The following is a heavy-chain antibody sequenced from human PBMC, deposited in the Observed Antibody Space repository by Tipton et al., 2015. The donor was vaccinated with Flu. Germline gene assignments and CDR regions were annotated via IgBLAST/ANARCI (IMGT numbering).Heavy chain of an antibody. D-gene: IGHD1-26*01. CDR2: IYYTGGT. V-gene: IGHV4-30-4*01. CDR3: ARVKSGARDYFDY. J-gene: IGHJ4*02. Sequence: TLSLTCTVSGDSISNDDFYWSWIRQPPGKGLEWIGYIYYTGGTYSNPSLRSRLSISIDRSKNQFSLKLSSVTAADTAVYYCARVKSGARDYFDYWGQGTLVTVSS. CDR1: GDSISNDDFY.